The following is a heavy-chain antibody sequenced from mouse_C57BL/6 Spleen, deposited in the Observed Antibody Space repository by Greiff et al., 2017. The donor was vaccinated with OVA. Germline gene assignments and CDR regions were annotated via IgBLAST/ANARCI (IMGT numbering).Heavy chain of an antibody. CDR2: IDPETGGT. CDR1: GSTFTDYE. Sequence: QVQLQQSGAELVRPGASVTLSCKASGSTFTDYEMHWVKQTPVHGLEWIGAIDPETGGTAYNQKFKGKAILTADKSSSTAYLELRSLTSEDSAVYYCTRDGYLYYFDDWGKGTTLTVSS. CDR3: TRDGYLYYFDD. J-gene: IGHJ2*01. V-gene: IGHV1-15*01. D-gene: IGHD5-1*01.